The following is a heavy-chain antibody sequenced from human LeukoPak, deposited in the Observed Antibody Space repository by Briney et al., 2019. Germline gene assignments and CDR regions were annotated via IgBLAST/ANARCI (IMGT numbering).Heavy chain of an antibody. CDR1: GGSISSYY. D-gene: IGHD7-27*01. V-gene: IGHV4-59*12. Sequence: PSETLSLTCTVSGGSISSYYWSWIRQPPGKGLEWIGYIYYSGSTNYNPSLKSRVTISVDTSKNQFSLKLSSVTAADTAVYYCARDNWGTPNGIDGFDIWGQGTMVSVSS. CDR3: ARDNWGTPNGIDGFDI. CDR2: IYYSGST. J-gene: IGHJ3*02.